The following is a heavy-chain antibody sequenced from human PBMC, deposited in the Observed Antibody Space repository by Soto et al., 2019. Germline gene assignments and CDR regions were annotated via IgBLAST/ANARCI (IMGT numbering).Heavy chain of an antibody. J-gene: IGHJ3*02. CDR1: GYSFTSYW. Sequence: GESLKISCKGSGYSFTSYWIGWVRQMTGKGLEWMGIIYPGDSDTRYSPSFQGQVTISADKSISTAYLQWSSLKASDTAMYYCARMDIVVVPAAMRTDAFDIWGQGTMVTVSS. CDR2: IYPGDSDT. D-gene: IGHD2-2*03. CDR3: ARMDIVVVPAAMRTDAFDI. V-gene: IGHV5-51*01.